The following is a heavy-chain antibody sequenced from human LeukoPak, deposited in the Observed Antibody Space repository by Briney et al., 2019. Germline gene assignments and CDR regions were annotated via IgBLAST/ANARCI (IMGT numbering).Heavy chain of an antibody. J-gene: IGHJ3*02. CDR3: ARGGSYWFWDAFDI. CDR2: INPNGGST. V-gene: IGHV1-46*01. D-gene: IGHD1-26*01. Sequence: ASVKVSCKASGYTFTSYYMHWVRQAPGQGLEWMGIINPNGGSTSYAQKFQGRVTMTTDTSTSTAYMELRSLRSDDTAVYYCARGGSYWFWDAFDIWGQGTMVTVSS. CDR1: GYTFTSYY.